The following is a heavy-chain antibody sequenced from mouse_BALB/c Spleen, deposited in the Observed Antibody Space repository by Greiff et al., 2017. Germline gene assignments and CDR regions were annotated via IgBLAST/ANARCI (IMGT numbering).Heavy chain of an antibody. V-gene: IGHV2-9*02. CDR3: AREFGSSYGFAY. CDR1: GFSLTSYG. D-gene: IGHD1-1*01. J-gene: IGHJ3*01. Sequence: VKVVESGPGLVAPSQSLSITCTVSGFSLTSYGVHWVRQPPGKGLEWLGVIWAGGSTNYNSALMSRLSISKDNSKSQVFLKMNSLQTDDTAMYYCAREFGSSYGFAYWGQGTLVTVSA. CDR2: IWAGGST.